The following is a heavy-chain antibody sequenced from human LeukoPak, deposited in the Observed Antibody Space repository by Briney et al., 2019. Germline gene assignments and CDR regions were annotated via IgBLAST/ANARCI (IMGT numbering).Heavy chain of an antibody. D-gene: IGHD5-12*01. V-gene: IGHV3-23*01. Sequence: PGGSLRLSRAPSGFSFRIYAMSWGPQTPRKRVESVSAIIGSGVSTYYADSVTGRFTISRDNSKNTLYLQMNSQRAEDTAVYYCAKYVIQQLRTSGYDYFDWWGQGTLVTVSS. CDR1: GFSFRIYA. CDR2: IIGSGVST. J-gene: IGHJ4*02. CDR3: AKYVIQQLRTSGYDYFDW.